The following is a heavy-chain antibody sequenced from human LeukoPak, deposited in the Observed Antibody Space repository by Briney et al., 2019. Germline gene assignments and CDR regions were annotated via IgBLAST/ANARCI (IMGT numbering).Heavy chain of an antibody. CDR3: AGQRYSSSPLDY. CDR1: GYSFTSYW. Sequence: GGSLQISCKGSGYSFTSYWIGWVRQVPGKGLEWMGIIYPGDSDTRYSPSFQGQVTISADKSISTAYLQWSSLKASDTAMYYCAGQRYSSSPLDYWGQGTLVTVSS. J-gene: IGHJ4*02. D-gene: IGHD6-13*01. V-gene: IGHV5-51*01. CDR2: IYPGDSDT.